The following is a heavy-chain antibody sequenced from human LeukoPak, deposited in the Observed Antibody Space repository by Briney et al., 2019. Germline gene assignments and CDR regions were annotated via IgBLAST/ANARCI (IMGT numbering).Heavy chain of an antibody. V-gene: IGHV4-39*07. CDR3: ARDQPSTSCFDY. CDR2: IYYSGST. J-gene: IGHJ4*02. CDR1: GGSISSSSYY. Sequence: SETLSLTCTVSGGSISSSSYYWGWIRQPPGKGLEWIGSIYYSGSTYYNPSLKSRVTISVDTSKNQFSLKLSSVTAADTAVYYCARDQPSTSCFDYWGQGTLVTVSS. D-gene: IGHD2-2*01.